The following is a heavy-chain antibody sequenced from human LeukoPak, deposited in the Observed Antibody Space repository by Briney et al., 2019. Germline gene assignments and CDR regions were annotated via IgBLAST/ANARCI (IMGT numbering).Heavy chain of an antibody. Sequence: GGSLRLSCTASGFTFGDYGMSWVREAPGKGLEWVGFIRSKAYGGTTEYAASVKGRFTISRDDSTSIAYLQMNSLKTEDTAVYYCTRGDYYDTSGYYFLFDYWGQGTLVTVSS. CDR3: TRGDYYDTSGYYFLFDY. CDR2: IRSKAYGGTT. CDR1: GFTFGDYG. D-gene: IGHD3-22*01. V-gene: IGHV3-49*04. J-gene: IGHJ4*02.